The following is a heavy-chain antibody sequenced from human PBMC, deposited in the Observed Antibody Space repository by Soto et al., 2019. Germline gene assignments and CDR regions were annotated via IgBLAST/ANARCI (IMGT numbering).Heavy chain of an antibody. CDR2: IYYSGST. CDR3: ARWYQLLNNWFDP. V-gene: IGHV4-31*03. CDR1: GGAISSGGYY. J-gene: IGHJ5*02. D-gene: IGHD2-2*01. Sequence: SSETLSLNCTVSGGAISSGGYYWSWIRQHPGKGLEWIGYIYYSGSTYYNPSLKSRVTISVDTSKNQFSLKLSSVTAADTAVYYCARWYQLLNNWFDPWGQGTLVTVSS.